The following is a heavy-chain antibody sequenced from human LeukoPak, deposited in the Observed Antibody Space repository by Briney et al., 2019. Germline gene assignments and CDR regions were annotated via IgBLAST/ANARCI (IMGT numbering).Heavy chain of an antibody. CDR3: ARHFPHCSSTSCSPYYYGMDV. D-gene: IGHD2-2*01. CDR1: GGSISSYY. J-gene: IGHJ6*02. V-gene: IGHV4-59*08. Sequence: PSETLSLTCTVSGGSISSYYRSWIRQPPGKGLEWIGYIYYSGSTNYNPSLKSRVTISVDTSKNQFSLKLSSVTAADTAVYYCARHFPHCSSTSCSPYYYGMDVWGQGTTVTVSS. CDR2: IYYSGST.